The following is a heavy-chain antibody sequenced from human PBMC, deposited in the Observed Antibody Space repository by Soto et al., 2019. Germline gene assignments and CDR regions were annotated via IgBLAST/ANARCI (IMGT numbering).Heavy chain of an antibody. J-gene: IGHJ4*02. CDR3: ARAVMVRGVIIAPFDY. CDR1: GFSLSNARMG. V-gene: IGHV2-26*01. Sequence: QVTLKESGPVLVKPTETLTLTCTVSGFSLSNARMGVSWIRQPPGKALEWLAHIFSNDEKSYSTSLKSRLTISKDTSQSQVVLTMTNTDPVDTATYYCARAVMVRGVIIAPFDYWGQGTLVTVSS. D-gene: IGHD3-10*01. CDR2: IFSNDEK.